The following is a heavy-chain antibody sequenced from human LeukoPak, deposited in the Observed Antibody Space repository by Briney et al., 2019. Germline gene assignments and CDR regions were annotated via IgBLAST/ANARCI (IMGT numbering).Heavy chain of an antibody. J-gene: IGHJ6*02. CDR2: ISAYNGNT. Sequence: ASVKVSCKASGYTFTSYGISWVRQAPGQGLEWMGWISAYNGNTNYAQKLQGRVTVTTDTSTSTAYMELRSLRSDDTAVYYCARRAVVVAARVYYYYGMDVWGQGTTVTVSS. V-gene: IGHV1-18*01. D-gene: IGHD2-15*01. CDR3: ARRAVVVAARVYYYYGMDV. CDR1: GYTFTSYG.